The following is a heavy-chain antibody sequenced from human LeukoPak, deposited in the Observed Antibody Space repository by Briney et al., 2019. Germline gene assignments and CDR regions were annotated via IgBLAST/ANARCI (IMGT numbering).Heavy chain of an antibody. V-gene: IGHV4-59*01. D-gene: IGHD6-6*01. Sequence: SETLSLTCTVSGGSISSYYWSWIRQPPGKGLEWIGYIYYSGSTNYNPSLKSRVTISVDTSKNQFSLKLSSVTAADTAVYYCASFTSEQLEGYWGQGTLVTVSS. J-gene: IGHJ4*02. CDR3: ASFTSEQLEGY. CDR1: GGSISSYY. CDR2: IYYSGST.